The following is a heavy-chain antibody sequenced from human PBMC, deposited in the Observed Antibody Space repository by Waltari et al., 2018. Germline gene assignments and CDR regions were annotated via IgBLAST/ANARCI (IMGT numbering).Heavy chain of an antibody. Sequence: QVQLQESGPGLVKPSETLSLTCAVSGYSISSGYYWGWIRQPPGKGLEWIGSIYHSGSTYYNPSLKSRVTISVDTSENQFSLKLSSVTAADTAVYYCARHRGNGDTSFDYWGQGTLVTVSS. CDR3: ARHRGNGDTSFDY. V-gene: IGHV4-38-2*01. CDR1: GYSISSGYY. J-gene: IGHJ4*02. D-gene: IGHD3-16*01. CDR2: IYHSGST.